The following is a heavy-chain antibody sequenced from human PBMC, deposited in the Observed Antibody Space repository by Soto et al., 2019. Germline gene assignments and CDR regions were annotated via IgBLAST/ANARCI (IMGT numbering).Heavy chain of an antibody. J-gene: IGHJ6*02. CDR1: GGTFSSYA. D-gene: IGHD2-21*02. V-gene: IGHV1-69*13. CDR3: ASVVVTGHYYYVMDV. CDR2: IIPIFGTA. Sequence: SVKVSCKASGGTFSSYAISWVRQAPGQGLEWMGGIIPIFGTANYAQKFQGRVTITAEGSTSTAYMELSSLRSEDTAVYYCASVVVTGHYYYVMDVWGQGTTVTV.